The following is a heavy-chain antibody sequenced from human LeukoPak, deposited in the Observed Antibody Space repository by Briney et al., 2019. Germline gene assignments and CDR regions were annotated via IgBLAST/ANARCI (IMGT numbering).Heavy chain of an antibody. V-gene: IGHV1-46*01. Sequence: ASVKVSCKASGYTFTSYYMHWVRQAPGQGLEWMGIINPSGGSTSYAQKFQGRVTMTRDMSTSTVYMELSSLRSDDTAVYYCARDFGGHCGGDCSPDNYWGQGTLVTVSS. D-gene: IGHD2-21*02. CDR1: GYTFTSYY. CDR2: INPSGGST. J-gene: IGHJ4*02. CDR3: ARDFGGHCGGDCSPDNY.